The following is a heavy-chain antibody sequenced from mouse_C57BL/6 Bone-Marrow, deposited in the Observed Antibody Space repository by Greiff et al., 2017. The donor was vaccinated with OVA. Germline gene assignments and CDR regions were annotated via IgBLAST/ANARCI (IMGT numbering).Heavy chain of an antibody. J-gene: IGHJ2*01. D-gene: IGHD3-2*02. V-gene: IGHV14-4*01. CDR1: GFNIKDDY. CDR3: TSSGYTYFDY. Sequence: EVQLQQSGAELVRPGASVKLSCTASGFNIKDDYMHWVKQRPEQGLEWIGWIDPENGDTEYASKFQGKATITADTSSNTAYLQLSSLTSEDTAVYYCTSSGYTYFDYWGQGTTLTVSS. CDR2: IDPENGDT.